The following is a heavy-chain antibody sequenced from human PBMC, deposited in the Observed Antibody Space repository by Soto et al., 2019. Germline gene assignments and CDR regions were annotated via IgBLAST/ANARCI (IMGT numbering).Heavy chain of an antibody. CDR1: GFTFSSYG. Sequence: GGSLRLSCAASGFTFSSYGMHWVRQAPGKGLEWVAVISYDGSNKYYADSVKGRFTISRDNSKNTLYLQMNSLRAEDTAVYYCAKGSLGIVGANALDYWGQGTLVTVSS. CDR2: ISYDGSNK. V-gene: IGHV3-30*18. CDR3: AKGSLGIVGANALDY. J-gene: IGHJ4*02. D-gene: IGHD1-26*01.